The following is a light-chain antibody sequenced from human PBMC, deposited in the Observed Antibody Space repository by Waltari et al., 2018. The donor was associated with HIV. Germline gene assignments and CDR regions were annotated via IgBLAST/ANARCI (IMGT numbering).Light chain of an antibody. CDR3: SSYTSSSTLV. J-gene: IGLJ2*01. Sequence: QSALTQPASVSGSPGQSLTISCPGTSSDVGGYNYVSWYQQHPGKAPKLMIYEVSHRPSGVSNRFSGSKSGNTASLTISGLQAEDEADYYCSSYTSSSTLVFGGGTKLTVL. CDR2: EVS. CDR1: SSDVGGYNY. V-gene: IGLV2-14*01.